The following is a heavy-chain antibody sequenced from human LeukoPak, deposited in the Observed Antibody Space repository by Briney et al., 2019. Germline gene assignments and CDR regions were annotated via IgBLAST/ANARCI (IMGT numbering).Heavy chain of an antibody. J-gene: IGHJ4*02. CDR3: ARGVLAPFDY. V-gene: IGHV4-34*01. CDR1: GGPFSGYY. CDR2: INHSGST. Sequence: SETLSLTCAVYGGPFSGYYWSWIRQPPGKGLEWIGEINHSGSTNYNPSLKSRVTISVDTSKNQFSLKLSSVTAADTAVYYCARGVLAPFDYWGQGTLVTVSS.